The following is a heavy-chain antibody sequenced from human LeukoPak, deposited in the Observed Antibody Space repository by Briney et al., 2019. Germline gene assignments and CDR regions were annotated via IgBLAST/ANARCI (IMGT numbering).Heavy chain of an antibody. J-gene: IGHJ5*02. D-gene: IGHD2-2*01. Sequence: SETLSLTCTVSGDSINSHYWSWLRQPPGKGLEWIGYIYDSGSTNYNPSLKSRVTISVVTSKNQFSLKLSSVTAADTALYYCARSPYQLLWLDPWGQGTLVTVSS. CDR3: ARSPYQLLWLDP. CDR1: GDSINSHY. CDR2: IYDSGST. V-gene: IGHV4-59*11.